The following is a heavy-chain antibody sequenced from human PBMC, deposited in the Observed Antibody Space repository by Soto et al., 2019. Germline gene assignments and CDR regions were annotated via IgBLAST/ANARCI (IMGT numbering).Heavy chain of an antibody. Sequence: VQLVESGGGLVKPGGSLRLSCAASGFTFSDYYMSWIRQAPGKGLEWVAHITNSGSTLYYADSVKGRFTISRDNAENSLYLQMNSLRAEDTAVYYCARDSSGWYYFDYWGQGTLVTVSS. CDR3: ARDSSGWYYFDY. V-gene: IGHV3-11*01. D-gene: IGHD6-19*01. J-gene: IGHJ4*02. CDR2: ITNSGSTL. CDR1: GFTFSDYY.